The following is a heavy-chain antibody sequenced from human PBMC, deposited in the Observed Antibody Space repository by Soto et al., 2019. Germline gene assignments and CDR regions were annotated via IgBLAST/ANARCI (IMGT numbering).Heavy chain of an antibody. CDR1: GFTFSSYA. CDR3: AKDFPRSSSPDTLTYEYFQH. D-gene: IGHD6-13*01. V-gene: IGHV3-23*01. J-gene: IGHJ1*01. CDR2: ISGSGGST. Sequence: GGSLRLSCAASGFTFSSYAMSWVRQAPGKGLEWVSAISGSGGSTYYADSVKGRFTISRDNSKNTLYLQMNSLRAEDTAVYYCAKDFPRSSSPDTLTYEYFQHWGQGTLVTVSS.